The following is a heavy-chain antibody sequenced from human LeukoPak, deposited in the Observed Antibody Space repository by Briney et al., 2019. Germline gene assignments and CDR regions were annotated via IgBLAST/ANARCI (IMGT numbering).Heavy chain of an antibody. D-gene: IGHD1-26*01. V-gene: IGHV1-2*02. CDR2: INPNSGGT. J-gene: IGHJ4*02. CDR3: ARRSGNYYYLDN. Sequence: ASVKVSCKASGYTFTGYYIHWVRQAPGQGLEWMGWINPNSGGTNYAQKFQGRVTMTRDTSITSAYLELSRLTSDDTAVYFRARRSGNYYYLDNWGQGTLVTVSS. CDR1: GYTFTGYY.